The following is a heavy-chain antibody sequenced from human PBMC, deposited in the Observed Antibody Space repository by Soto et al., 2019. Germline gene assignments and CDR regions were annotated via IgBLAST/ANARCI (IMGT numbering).Heavy chain of an antibody. D-gene: IGHD6-19*01. CDR3: ARGGLLPDY. V-gene: IGHV4-30-2*01. J-gene: IGHJ4*02. Sequence: QLQLQESGSGLVKPSQTLSLTCAVSGGSTSSGGYSWSWLRQPPGKGLEWIGYISHSGSTYYNPSLTSRVTISVDTSKNQFSLRLSSVTAADTAVYYCARGGLLPDYWCQGTLVTVSS. CDR2: ISHSGST. CDR1: GGSTSSGGYS.